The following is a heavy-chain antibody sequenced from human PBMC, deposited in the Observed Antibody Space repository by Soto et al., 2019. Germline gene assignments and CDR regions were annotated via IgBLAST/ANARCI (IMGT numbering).Heavy chain of an antibody. CDR3: ARARSTTGGYGMDV. V-gene: IGHV3-30-3*01. CDR2: ISFDGSNR. Sequence: PGGSLRLSCAASGFTFSRYPIHWVRQAPGKGLDWVAVISFDGSNRYYGDSVKGRFTISRDNSKSTLFLQMNGLRPDDTAVYYCARARSTTGGYGMDVWGQGTTVTVSS. D-gene: IGHD2-8*02. CDR1: GFTFSRYP. J-gene: IGHJ6*02.